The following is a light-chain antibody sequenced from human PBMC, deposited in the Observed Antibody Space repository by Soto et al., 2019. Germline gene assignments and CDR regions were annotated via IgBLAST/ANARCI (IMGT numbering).Light chain of an antibody. Sequence: ALTQPPSASGSPGQSVTISCTGTSSDVGGYDYVSWYQQHPGKAPKLMIYEVTIRPSGVSDRFSGSKTGNTASLTVSGLQAEDEADYYCSSYTGGNPSYVFGTGTKVTVL. J-gene: IGLJ1*01. V-gene: IGLV2-8*01. CDR1: SSDVGGYDY. CDR2: EVT. CDR3: SSYTGGNPSYV.